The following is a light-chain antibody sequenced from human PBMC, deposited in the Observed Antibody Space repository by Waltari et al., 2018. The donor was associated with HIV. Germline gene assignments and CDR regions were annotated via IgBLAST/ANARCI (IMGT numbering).Light chain of an antibody. CDR1: QGISSY. CDR2: AGS. V-gene: IGKV1-9*01. Sequence: DIQLTQSPSFLSASVGDRVTITCRASQGISSYLAWYQQKPGKAPKLLIYAGSILQSGVPSRFSGSGSGTEFTLTISRLQPEDFATYYCQQLNTYPLITFGQGTRLEI. J-gene: IGKJ5*01. CDR3: QQLNTYPLIT.